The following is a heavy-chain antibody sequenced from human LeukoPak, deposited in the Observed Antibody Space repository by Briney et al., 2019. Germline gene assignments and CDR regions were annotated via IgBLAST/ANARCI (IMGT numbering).Heavy chain of an antibody. V-gene: IGHV4-34*01. CDR3: ARSRPTGSWHGAFVDY. CDR2: INHSGST. J-gene: IGHJ4*02. CDR1: GGSFSGYY. D-gene: IGHD6-13*01. Sequence: PSETLFLTCAVYGGSFSGYYWSWIRQPPGKGLEWIGEINHSGSTNYNPSLKSRVTISVDTSKNQFSLKLSSVTAADTAVYYCARSRPTGSWHGAFVDYWGQGTLVTVSS.